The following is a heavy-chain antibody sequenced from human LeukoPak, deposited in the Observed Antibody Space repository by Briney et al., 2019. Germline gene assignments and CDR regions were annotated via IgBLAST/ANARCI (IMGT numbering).Heavy chain of an antibody. V-gene: IGHV3-7*02. D-gene: IGHD6-13*01. CDR1: GFTFSKFW. Sequence: GGSLRLSFSASGFTFSKFWKSRVRQAPGKGLEWVAHINQDGSEKYYVDSVKGRFTISRDNDENSLYLQMNSLRADDTAVYYCAKFSSTRDFALWGQGTLVTVSS. J-gene: IGHJ4*02. CDR2: INQDGSEK. CDR3: AKFSSTRDFAL.